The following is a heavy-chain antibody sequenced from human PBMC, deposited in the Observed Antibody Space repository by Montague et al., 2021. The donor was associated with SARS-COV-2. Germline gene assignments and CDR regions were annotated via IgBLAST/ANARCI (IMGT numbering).Heavy chain of an antibody. CDR3: ARNLGSGWAFFDY. J-gene: IGHJ4*02. D-gene: IGHD6-19*01. CDR1: GFTFSSYS. V-gene: IGHV3-21*01. CDR2: ISSSSYI. Sequence: SLRLSCAASGFTFSSYSMNWVRQAPGKGLEWVSSISSSSYIYYADSVKGRLTISRDNAKNSLYLQMNSLRAEDTAVYYCARNLGSGWAFFDYWGQGTLVTVSS.